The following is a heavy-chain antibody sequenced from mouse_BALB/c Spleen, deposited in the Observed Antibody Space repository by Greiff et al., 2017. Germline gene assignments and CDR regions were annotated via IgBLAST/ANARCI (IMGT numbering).Heavy chain of an antibody. CDR1: GFTLRNYA. CDR3: ARDAWYFDV. V-gene: IGHV5-9-4*01. J-gene: IGHJ1*01. Sequence: EVQVVESGGGLVKPGGSLKLSCAASGFTLRNYAMSWVRQSPEKRLEWVAEISSGGSYTYYPDTVTGRFTISRDNAKNTLYMEMSSLRSEDTAIYYCARDAWYFDVWGAGTTVTVSS. CDR2: ISSGGSYT.